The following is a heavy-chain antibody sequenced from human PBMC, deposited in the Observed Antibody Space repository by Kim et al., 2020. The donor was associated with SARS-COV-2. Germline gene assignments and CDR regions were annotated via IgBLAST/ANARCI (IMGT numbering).Heavy chain of an antibody. Sequence: SETLSLTCAVYGGSFSGYYWSWIRQPPGKGLEWIGEINHSGSTNYNPSLKSRVTISVDTSKNQFSLKLSSVTAADTAVYYCARGLQDYDILTGYSYWGQGTLVTVSS. D-gene: IGHD3-9*01. J-gene: IGHJ4*02. CDR1: GGSFSGYY. CDR2: INHSGST. V-gene: IGHV4-34*01. CDR3: ARGLQDYDILTGYSY.